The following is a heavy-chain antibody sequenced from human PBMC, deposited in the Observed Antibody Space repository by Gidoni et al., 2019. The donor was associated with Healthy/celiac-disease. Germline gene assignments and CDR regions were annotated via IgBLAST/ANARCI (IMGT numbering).Heavy chain of an antibody. J-gene: IGHJ3*02. V-gene: IGHV4-39*01. D-gene: IGHD3-9*01. CDR2: IYYSGST. Sequence: QLQLQESGPGLVKPSETLSLTCTVSGGSISSSSYYWGWIRQPPGKGLEWIGSIYYSGSTYYNPSLKSRVTISVDTSKNQFSLKLGSVTAADTAVYYCASTYYDILTGHWAFDIWGQGTMVTVSS. CDR3: ASTYYDILTGHWAFDI. CDR1: GGSISSSSYY.